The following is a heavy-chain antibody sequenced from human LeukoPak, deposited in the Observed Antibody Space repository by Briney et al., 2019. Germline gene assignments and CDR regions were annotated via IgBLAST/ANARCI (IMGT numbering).Heavy chain of an antibody. CDR1: GGTFSSYA. D-gene: IGHD6-13*01. Sequence: GASVKVSCKASGGTFSSYAISWVRQAPGQGLEWMGGIIPIFGTANYAQKFQGRVTITADESTSTAYMELSSLRSDDTAVYYCARGQSSSWYEDWFDPWGQGTLVTVSS. CDR3: ARGQSSSWYEDWFDP. J-gene: IGHJ5*02. CDR2: IIPIFGTA. V-gene: IGHV1-69*13.